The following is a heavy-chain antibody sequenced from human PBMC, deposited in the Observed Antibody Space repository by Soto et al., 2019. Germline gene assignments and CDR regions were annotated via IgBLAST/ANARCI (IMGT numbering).Heavy chain of an antibody. Sequence: VPLRIWCRVAGDRSDGYGGSRVRKMPGKGLEWMGRIDPSDSYTNYSPSFQGHVTISADKSISTAYLQWSSLKASDTAMYYCAISSGWYSPMQYVNYGPDVRGHRTTVTVTS. J-gene: IGHJ6*02. CDR2: IDPSDSYT. V-gene: IGHV5-10-1*01. D-gene: IGHD6-19*01. CDR1: GDRSDGYG. CDR3: AISSGWYSPMQYVNYGPDV.